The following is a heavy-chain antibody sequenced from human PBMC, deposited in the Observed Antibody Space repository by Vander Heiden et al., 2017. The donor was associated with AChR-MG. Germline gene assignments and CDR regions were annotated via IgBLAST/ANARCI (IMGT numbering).Heavy chain of an antibody. Sequence: QVQLVESGGGVVQPGRSLRPSCAASGFIFSNYGMHWVRQAPGTGLEWVAVIWYDGSNKYYTDSVKGRFTISRDNSNNTLYPQMNSLRAEDTAVYYCARGPRTRAFDIWGQGTMVTVSS. J-gene: IGHJ3*02. CDR3: ARGPRTRAFDI. V-gene: IGHV3-33*01. CDR1: GFIFSNYG. CDR2: IWYDGSNK.